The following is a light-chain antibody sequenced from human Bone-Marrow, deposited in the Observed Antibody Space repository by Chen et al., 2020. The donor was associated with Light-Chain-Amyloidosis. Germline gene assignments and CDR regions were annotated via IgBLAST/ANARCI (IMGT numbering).Light chain of an antibody. CDR3: QSADSSGTYEVI. Sequence: SYELTQPPSVSVSPGQTARITCSGDDLPTKYAYLYQQKPGQAPVLVIHRDTERPSGISERFSVSSSGTTATLTISVVQAEDEADYHCQSADSSGTYEVIFGGGTKLTVL. V-gene: IGLV3-25*03. J-gene: IGLJ2*01. CDR2: RDT. CDR1: DLPTKY.